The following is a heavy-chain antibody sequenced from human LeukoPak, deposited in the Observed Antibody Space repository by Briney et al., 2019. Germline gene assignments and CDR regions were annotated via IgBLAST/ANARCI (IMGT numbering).Heavy chain of an antibody. D-gene: IGHD3-22*01. V-gene: IGHV3-21*01. CDR1: GFTVSSNY. J-gene: IGHJ4*02. Sequence: KPGGSLRLSCAASGFTVSSNYMSWVRQAPGKGLEWVSSISSSSSYIYYADSVKGRFTISRDNAKNSLYLQMNSLRAEDTAVYYCARGRGYYLPGYWGQGTLVTVSS. CDR2: ISSSSSYI. CDR3: ARGRGYYLPGY.